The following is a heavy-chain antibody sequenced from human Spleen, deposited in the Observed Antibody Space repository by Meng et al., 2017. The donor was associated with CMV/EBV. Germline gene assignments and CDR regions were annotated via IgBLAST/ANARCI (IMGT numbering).Heavy chain of an antibody. CDR2: IRYDGSNK. Sequence: GESLKISCAASGFTFSSYGMHWVRQAPGKGLEWVAFIRYDGSNKYYADSVKGRFTISRDNSKSTLYLQMNSLRVEDTAIYYCAKGGPHSSSGYWGQRYYYGMDVWGQGTTVTVSS. CDR3: AKGGPHSSSGYWGQRYYYGMDV. J-gene: IGHJ6*02. D-gene: IGHD3-22*01. V-gene: IGHV3-30*02. CDR1: GFTFSSYG.